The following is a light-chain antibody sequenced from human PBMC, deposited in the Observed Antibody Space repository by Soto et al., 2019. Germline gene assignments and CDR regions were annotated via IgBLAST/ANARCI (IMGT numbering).Light chain of an antibody. CDR1: NSDVGGYNY. V-gene: IGLV2-14*01. CDR3: CSSTTSSTVV. J-gene: IGLJ2*01. CDR2: DVD. Sequence: QSVLTQPASISGSPGQSITISCTGTNSDVGGYNYVSWYQQYPGKAPKLMIYDVDNRPSGAPYRFSGSKSGNTASLTISGLQADDEADYYCCSSTTSSTVVFGGGTKLTVL.